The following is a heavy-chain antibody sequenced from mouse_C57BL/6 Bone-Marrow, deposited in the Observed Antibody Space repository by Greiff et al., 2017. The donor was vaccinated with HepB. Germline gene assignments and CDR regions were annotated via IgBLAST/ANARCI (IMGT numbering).Heavy chain of an antibody. CDR2: IYPRSGNT. CDR3: ARSIDRLRNYAMDY. V-gene: IGHV1-81*01. CDR1: GYTFTSYG. D-gene: IGHD3-2*02. Sequence: VQVVESGAELARPGASVKLSCKASGYTFTSYGISWVKQRTGQGLEWIGEIYPRSGNTYYNEKFKGKATLTADKSSSTAYMELRSLTSEDSAVYFCARSIDRLRNYAMDYWGQGTSVTVSS. J-gene: IGHJ4*01.